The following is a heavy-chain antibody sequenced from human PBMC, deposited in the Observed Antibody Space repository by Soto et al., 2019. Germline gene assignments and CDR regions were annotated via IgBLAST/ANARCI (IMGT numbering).Heavy chain of an antibody. CDR3: AGKNSNNYF. CDR2: ISSGGSTT. D-gene: IGHD1-1*01. Sequence: GGSLRLSCAASGLVFSTSVMTWVRQAPGKGLEWVSTISSGGSTTVYADSVKGRFTISRDNSKNTLFLQMSSLRVEDTAIYYCAGKNSNNYFWGQGTLVTVSS. J-gene: IGHJ4*02. V-gene: IGHV3-23*01. CDR1: GLVFSTSV.